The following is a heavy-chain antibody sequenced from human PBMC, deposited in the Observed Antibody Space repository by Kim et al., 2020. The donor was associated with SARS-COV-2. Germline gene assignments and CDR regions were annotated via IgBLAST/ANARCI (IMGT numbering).Heavy chain of an antibody. CDR2: VSTSGDVI. D-gene: IGHD2-15*01. J-gene: IGHJ3*01. CDR3: ASYCSSASCFVFDL. V-gene: IGHV3-11*01. Sequence: GGSLRLSCEASGVTFSDYYMSWIRQAPGKGLEWVSFVSTSGDVIYYADSVKGRFSVSRDNTKDSLVLQMNSLRAEDTAVYYCASYCSSASCFVFDLWGQGTAVIVSS. CDR1: GVTFSDYY.